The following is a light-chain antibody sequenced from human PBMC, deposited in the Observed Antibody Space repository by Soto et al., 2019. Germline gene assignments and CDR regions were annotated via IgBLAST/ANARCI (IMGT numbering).Light chain of an antibody. Sequence: DIVMTQSPLSLPVTPGEPASISCRSSQSLLHINGYNYLDWYLQKPGHSPQLLIYLGSNRASGVPERFSGSGSGTDFTLKISRVEAEDVGVYYCMQALQTPYTFGQGTQLEIK. CDR2: LGS. V-gene: IGKV2-28*01. J-gene: IGKJ2*01. CDR1: QSLLHINGYNY. CDR3: MQALQTPYT.